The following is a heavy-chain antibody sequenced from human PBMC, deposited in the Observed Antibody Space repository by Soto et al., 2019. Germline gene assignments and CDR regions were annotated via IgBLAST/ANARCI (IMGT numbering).Heavy chain of an antibody. D-gene: IGHD3-9*01. CDR3: ARDPRPPSGWLVFWEYGMDV. CDR2: VNPDNGGT. Sequence: QVHLVQSGAEVKKPGASVKVSCKASGYTFTGNYIHWVRQAPGQGLEWMGWVNPDNGGTTSAQKFQGRVTITRDTSVTTAYMELTRLTCDDTAVYYCARDPRPPSGWLVFWEYGMDVWGQGTTVTVSS. CDR1: GYTFTGNY. J-gene: IGHJ6*02. V-gene: IGHV1-2*02.